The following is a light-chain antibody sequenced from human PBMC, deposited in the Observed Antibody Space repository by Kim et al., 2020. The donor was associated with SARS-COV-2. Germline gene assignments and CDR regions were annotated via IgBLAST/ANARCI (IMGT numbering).Light chain of an antibody. J-gene: IGLJ3*02. Sequence: GQYGTSSATGTSGDVGGYIHVSWYQQHPGKAPKLIIYDVNKRPSGASDRFSGSKSANTASLTISGLQAEDEAEYYCASFTSSTTWVFGGGTQLTVL. CDR3: ASFTSSTTWV. CDR2: DVN. V-gene: IGLV2-14*04. CDR1: SGDVGGYIH.